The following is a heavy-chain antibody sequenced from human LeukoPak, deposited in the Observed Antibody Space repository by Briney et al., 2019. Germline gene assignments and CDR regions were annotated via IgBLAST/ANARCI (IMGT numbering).Heavy chain of an antibody. V-gene: IGHV4-34*01. D-gene: IGHD1-26*01. CDR2: INHSGST. J-gene: IGHJ5*02. Sequence: PSESLSLTCAVYGGSFSGYYWSWIRQPPGKGREWIGEINHSGSTNSNPSLKSRVTISVDTSKNQFSLKLSSVTAADTAVYYCARRFVIEWELLRRNWFDPWGQGTLVTVSS. CDR3: ARRFVIEWELLRRNWFDP. CDR1: GGSFSGYY.